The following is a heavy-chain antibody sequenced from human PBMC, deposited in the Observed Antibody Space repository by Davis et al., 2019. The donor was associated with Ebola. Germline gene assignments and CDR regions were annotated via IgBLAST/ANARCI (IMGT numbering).Heavy chain of an antibody. CDR1: GGSISSYY. CDR3: ASWGVHAWGGGMDV. Sequence: SETLSPTCTVSGGSISSYYWSWIRQPPGKGLEWIGYIYYSGSTNYNPSLKSRVTISVDTSKNQFSLKLSSVTAADTAVYYCASWGVHAWGGGMDVWGQGTTVTVSS. CDR2: IYYSGST. V-gene: IGHV4-59*12. D-gene: IGHD3-16*01. J-gene: IGHJ6*02.